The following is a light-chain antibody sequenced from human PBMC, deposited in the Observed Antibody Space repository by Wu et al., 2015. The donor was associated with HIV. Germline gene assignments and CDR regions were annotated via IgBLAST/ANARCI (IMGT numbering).Light chain of an antibody. Sequence: EIVLTQSPGTLSVSPGERVTLSCRASQSVSSSYLAWYQQKRGQAPRLLIYGASNRATGIPDRFSGSGSGTDFTLTISRLEPEDFAVYYCQQHNSSPPTFGGGTKVEIK. CDR3: QQHNSSPPT. V-gene: IGKV3-20*01. CDR1: QSVSSSY. CDR2: GAS. J-gene: IGKJ4*01.